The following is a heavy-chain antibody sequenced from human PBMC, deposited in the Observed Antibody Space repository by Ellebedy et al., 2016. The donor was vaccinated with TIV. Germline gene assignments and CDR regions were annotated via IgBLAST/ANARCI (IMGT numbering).Heavy chain of an antibody. J-gene: IGHJ4*02. CDR3: ARTGRGNMITFGGVIVIGDY. CDR2: ISAYNGNT. V-gene: IGHV1-18*01. Sequence: AASVKVSCKASGGTFSSYAISWVRQAPGQGLEWMGWISAYNGNTNYAQKLQGRVTMTTDTSTSTAYMELRSLSSDDTAVYYCARTGRGNMITFGGVIVIGDYWGQGTLVTVSS. CDR1: GGTFSSYA. D-gene: IGHD3-16*02.